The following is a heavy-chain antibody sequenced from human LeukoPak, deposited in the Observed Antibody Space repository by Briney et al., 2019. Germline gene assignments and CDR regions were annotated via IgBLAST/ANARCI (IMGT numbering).Heavy chain of an antibody. CDR1: GFTFSSYW. D-gene: IGHD2-2*01. Sequence: GGSLRLSCAASGFTFSSYWMHWVRQTPGKGLVWVSRINSDGSSATYADSVKGRFTISRDNAKNTLYLQMNSLRDEDTAVYYCASGVSSTSCYVDYWGQGTLVTVSS. CDR3: ASGVSSTSCYVDY. J-gene: IGHJ4*02. V-gene: IGHV3-74*01. CDR2: INSDGSSA.